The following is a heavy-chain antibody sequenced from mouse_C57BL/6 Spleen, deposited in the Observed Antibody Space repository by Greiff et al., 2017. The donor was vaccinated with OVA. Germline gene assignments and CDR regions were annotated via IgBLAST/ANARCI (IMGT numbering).Heavy chain of an antibody. CDR1: GFTFSSYA. CDR2: ISDGGSYT. J-gene: IGHJ2*01. CDR3: AREGVCGNSYFDY. V-gene: IGHV5-4*01. Sequence: DVQLVESGGGLVKPGGSLKLSCAASGFTFSSYAMSWVRQTPEKRLEWVATISDGGSYTYYPENVKGRFTISRDNANNNLYLQMSHLKSEDTAMYYCAREGVCGNSYFDYWGQGTTLTVSS. D-gene: IGHD2-1*01.